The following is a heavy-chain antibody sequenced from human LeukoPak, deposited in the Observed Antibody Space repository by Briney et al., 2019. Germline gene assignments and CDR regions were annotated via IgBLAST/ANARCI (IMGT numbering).Heavy chain of an antibody. D-gene: IGHD2-15*01. Sequence: GGSLRLSCAASGFTVSSNYMSWVRQAPGKGLEWVSAISGSGGSTYYADSVKGRFTISRDNSKNTLYLQMNSLRAEDTAVYYCAKDRDCSGGSCRSEYFQHWGQGTLVTVSS. CDR2: ISGSGGST. V-gene: IGHV3-23*01. J-gene: IGHJ1*01. CDR1: GFTVSSNY. CDR3: AKDRDCSGGSCRSEYFQH.